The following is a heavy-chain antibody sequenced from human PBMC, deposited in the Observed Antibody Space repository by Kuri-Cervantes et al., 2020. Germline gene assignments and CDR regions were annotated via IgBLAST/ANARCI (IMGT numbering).Heavy chain of an antibody. CDR2: IKEDGSET. D-gene: IGHD6-25*01. V-gene: IGHV3-7*01. CDR1: GFTFNNYW. CDR3: ARAPKAEY. J-gene: IGHJ4*02. Sequence: GGSLRLSCAASGFTFNNYWMTWVRQAPGRGMEWVANIKEDGSETSYVGSVKGRSTISRDNAKNSLYLQMDGLRAEDTAVYYCARAPKAEYWGQGTLVTVSS.